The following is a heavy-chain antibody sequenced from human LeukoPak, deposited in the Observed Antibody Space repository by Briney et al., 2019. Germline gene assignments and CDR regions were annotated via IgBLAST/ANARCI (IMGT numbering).Heavy chain of an antibody. J-gene: IGHJ5*02. CDR3: ARQLYGFGYSTPHWFDP. Sequence: SETLSLTCTVSGGSISGSGYYWGWIRQPPGKGLEWLATVYYSGSTYYNPSLKSRVTISVDTSKNYFSLRLSSVTAADTAVYYCARQLYGFGYSTPHWFDPWGQRTLVTVSS. CDR2: VYYSGST. CDR1: GGSISGSGYY. V-gene: IGHV4-39*01. D-gene: IGHD3-22*01.